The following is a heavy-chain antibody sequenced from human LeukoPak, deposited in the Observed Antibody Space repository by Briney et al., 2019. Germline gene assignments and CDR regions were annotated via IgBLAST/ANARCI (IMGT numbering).Heavy chain of an antibody. J-gene: IGHJ5*02. D-gene: IGHD1-26*01. CDR1: GFTFSSYA. CDR3: ARDRKAGGVGEFDP. Sequence: PGGSLSLSCAASGFTFSSYAMPWVRQVPGKGLEWVAAVSDDGSNKYYLDSVKGRFTISRDNSKNTLSLQMSSLKAEDTSIYYCARDRKAGGVGEFDPWGQGTLVTVSS. V-gene: IGHV3-30*04. CDR2: VSDDGSNK.